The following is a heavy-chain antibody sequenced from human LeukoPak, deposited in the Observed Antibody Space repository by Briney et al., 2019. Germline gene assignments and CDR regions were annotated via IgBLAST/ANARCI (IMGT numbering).Heavy chain of an antibody. Sequence: SETLSLXCAVSGYSISSGYYWGWIRQPPGKGLEWIGSIYHSGSTYYNPSLKSRLTISVDTSKNQFSLKLSSVTAADTAVYYCARVLPWYFDLWGRGTLVTVSS. D-gene: IGHD3-3*01. CDR3: ARVLPWYFDL. V-gene: IGHV4-38-2*01. CDR2: IYHSGST. CDR1: GYSISSGYY. J-gene: IGHJ2*01.